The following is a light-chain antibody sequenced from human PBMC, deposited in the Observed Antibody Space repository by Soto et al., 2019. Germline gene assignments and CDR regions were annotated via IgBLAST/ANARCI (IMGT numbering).Light chain of an antibody. CDR2: QDA. J-gene: IGLJ1*01. CDR3: QAWDGSTGV. CDR1: KLGNKF. V-gene: IGLV3-1*01. Sequence: SYELTQPPSVSVAPGQTASITCSGDKLGNKFASWYQQKPGQSPVLVIYQDAERPSGIPERFSGSNSGNTATLTISGTQAMDEADYYCQAWDGSTGVFGTGTKVTVL.